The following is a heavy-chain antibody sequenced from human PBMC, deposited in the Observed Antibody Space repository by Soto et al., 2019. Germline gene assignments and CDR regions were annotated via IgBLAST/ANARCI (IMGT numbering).Heavy chain of an antibody. D-gene: IGHD2-15*01. Sequence: GGSLRLSCAASRFSFSSFGMHWVRQAPGKGLEWVALISYDGHNKNYTDSVKGRFTVSRDNSKNTLYLQMNSLRPEDTAVYYCVKDRYRYCSGGSCYYFDDWGQGTLVTVSS. CDR1: RFSFSSFG. CDR2: ISYDGHNK. J-gene: IGHJ4*02. CDR3: VKDRYRYCSGGSCYYFDD. V-gene: IGHV3-30*18.